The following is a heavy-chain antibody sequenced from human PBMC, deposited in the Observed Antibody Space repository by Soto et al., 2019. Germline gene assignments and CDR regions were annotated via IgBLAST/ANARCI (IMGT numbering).Heavy chain of an antibody. Sequence: QVQLVQSGAEVKRPGSSVKLSCKASGGTFTYYGISWVRQAPGQGLEWLGGIIPSIGPATYAQKFQGRLTNTADQSTSTAYMALSSLGSEDTALYYCARDLGTTIAGPPRRETYGWLDPWGQGTLVTVSS. D-gene: IGHD3-22*01. J-gene: IGHJ5*02. V-gene: IGHV1-69*01. CDR3: ARDLGTTIAGPPRRETYGWLDP. CDR2: IIPSIGPA. CDR1: GGTFTYYG.